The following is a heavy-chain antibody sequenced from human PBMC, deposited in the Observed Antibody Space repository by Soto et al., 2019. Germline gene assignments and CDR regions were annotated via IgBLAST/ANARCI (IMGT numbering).Heavy chain of an antibody. CDR2: MYYSGST. CDR3: ARAYSSSSHFDY. Sequence: SETLSLTCAVSGYSISSNDWWGWIRQPPGKGLEWIGYMYYSGSTYYNPSLKSRVTMSVDTSKNQFSLKVTSVTAMDTAVYYCARAYSSSSHFDYWGRGTLVTVPS. V-gene: IGHV4-28*03. D-gene: IGHD6-6*01. J-gene: IGHJ4*02. CDR1: GYSISSNDW.